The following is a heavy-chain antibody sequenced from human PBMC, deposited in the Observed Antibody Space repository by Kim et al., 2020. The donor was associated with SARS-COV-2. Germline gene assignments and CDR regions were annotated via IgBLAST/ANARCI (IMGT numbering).Heavy chain of an antibody. CDR3: ARDGSITIFGVSYYYYGLDV. Sequence: GGSLRLSCAASGFTFSNEMNWVRQAPGKGLEWVSYISSSGSTIYYADSVKGRFTISRDNAKNSLYLQMNSLRAEDTAVYYCARDGSITIFGVSYYYYGLDVWGPGTTVNVYS. V-gene: IGHV3-48*03. D-gene: IGHD3-3*01. CDR2: ISSSGSTI. CDR1: GFTFSNE. J-gene: IGHJ6*02.